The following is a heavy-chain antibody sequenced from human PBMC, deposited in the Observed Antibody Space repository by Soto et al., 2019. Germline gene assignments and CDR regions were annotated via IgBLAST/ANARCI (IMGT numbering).Heavy chain of an antibody. Sequence: ASVKVSCKASGYTFTSCYMHWVRQAPGQGLEWMGIINPSGGSTSYAQKFQGRVTMTRDTSTSTVYMELSSLRSEDTAVYYCARVLGSSGYYYVHAFDIWGPGTMVTVSS. CDR2: INPSGGST. CDR3: ARVLGSSGYYYVHAFDI. D-gene: IGHD3-22*01. CDR1: GYTFTSCY. V-gene: IGHV1-46*01. J-gene: IGHJ3*02.